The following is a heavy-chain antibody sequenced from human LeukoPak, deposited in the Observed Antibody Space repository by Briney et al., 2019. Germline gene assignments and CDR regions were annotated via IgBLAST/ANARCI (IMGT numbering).Heavy chain of an antibody. CDR1: GGSISGYY. J-gene: IGHJ4*02. Sequence: SETLSLTCTVSGGSISGYYWSWIRQPPGKGLEWVAYIHNNGNSNQNPSLKSRITTSIDTSKNQFSLKLSSVTAADTAVYYCARHTSLRTYGDFDYWGQGTLVTVSS. CDR3: ARHTSLRTYGDFDY. V-gene: IGHV4-59*08. CDR2: IHNNGNS. D-gene: IGHD3-10*01.